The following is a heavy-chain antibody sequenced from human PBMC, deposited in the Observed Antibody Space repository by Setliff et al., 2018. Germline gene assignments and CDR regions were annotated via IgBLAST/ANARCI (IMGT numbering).Heavy chain of an antibody. Sequence: SETLSLTCAVSGYSISSGYYWGWIRQPPGKGLEWIGSIYHSGSTYYNPSLKSRVTISVXTSKNQFSLKLSSVTAADTAVYYCARQVSWFDPWGQGTLVTVSS. V-gene: IGHV4-38-2*01. CDR1: GYSISSGYY. J-gene: IGHJ5*02. CDR2: IYHSGST. CDR3: ARQVSWFDP.